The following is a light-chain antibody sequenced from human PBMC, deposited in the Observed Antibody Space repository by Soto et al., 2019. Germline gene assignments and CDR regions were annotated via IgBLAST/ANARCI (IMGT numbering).Light chain of an antibody. CDR3: QQYDNLPWT. CDR2: DAS. CDR1: QDISNY. Sequence: DIQMTQSPSSLPASVGDRVTITCQASQDISNYLNWFQQKPGKAPKLLIYDASELETGVPSRFSGSGSGTDFAFTINSLQPEDSATYYCQQYDNLPWTFGQGTKVEIK. J-gene: IGKJ1*01. V-gene: IGKV1-33*01.